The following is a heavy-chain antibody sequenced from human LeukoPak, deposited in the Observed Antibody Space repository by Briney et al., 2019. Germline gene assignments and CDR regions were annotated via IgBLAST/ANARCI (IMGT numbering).Heavy chain of an antibody. J-gene: IGHJ3*02. CDR2: IYYSGST. D-gene: IGHD2-21*02. CDR1: GGSISSYY. Sequence: SETLSLTCTVSGGSISSYYWSWIRQPPGKGLEWIGYIYYSGSTNYNPSLKSRVTISVDTSKNQFSLKLNSVTAADTAVYYCARDSRKYCGGDCPSDAFDIWGQGTMVTVSS. V-gene: IGHV4-59*01. CDR3: ARDSRKYCGGDCPSDAFDI.